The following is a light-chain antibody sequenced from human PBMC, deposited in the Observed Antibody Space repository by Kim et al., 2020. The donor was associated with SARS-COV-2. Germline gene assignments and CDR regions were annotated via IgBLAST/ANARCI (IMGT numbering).Light chain of an antibody. CDR2: GAS. CDR1: QSVSGSY. J-gene: IGKJ4*01. CDR3: QQYGSSPLT. V-gene: IGKV3-20*01. Sequence: SPGERATLSCRASQSVSGSYLAWYQQKPGQAPRLLIYGASSRAAGIPDRFSGSGSGTDFTLTISRLEPGDFAVYYCQQYGSSPLTFGGGTKVDIK.